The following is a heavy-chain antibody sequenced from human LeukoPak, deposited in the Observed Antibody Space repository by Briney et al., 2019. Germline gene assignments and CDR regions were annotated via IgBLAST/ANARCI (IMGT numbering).Heavy chain of an antibody. CDR2: ISGSGGST. CDR1: GFTVSTNY. J-gene: IGHJ6*03. Sequence: GGSLRLSCAASGFTVSTNYMSWVRQAPGKGLEWVSAISGSGGSTYYADSVKGRFTISRDNSKNTLYLQMNSLRAEDTAVYYCAKDRYYYYMDVWGKGTTVTVSS. V-gene: IGHV3-23*01. CDR3: AKDRYYYYMDV.